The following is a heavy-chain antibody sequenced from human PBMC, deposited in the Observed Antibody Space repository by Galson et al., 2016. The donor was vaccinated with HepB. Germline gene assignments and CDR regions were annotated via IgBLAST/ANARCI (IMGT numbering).Heavy chain of an antibody. CDR2: ITSDGSST. D-gene: IGHD2-2*01. V-gene: IGHV3-64*02. CDR3: ARGPPVGPAAVRDFDY. CDR1: GFPFSTYA. J-gene: IGHJ4*02. Sequence: SLRLSCAASGFPFSTYAMHWVRQAPGKGLEYISAITSDGSSTYYADSVKGRFIISRDNSENTLVLHLGSLRPEDMAVYYCARGPPVGPAAVRDFDYWGQGTLVTVSS.